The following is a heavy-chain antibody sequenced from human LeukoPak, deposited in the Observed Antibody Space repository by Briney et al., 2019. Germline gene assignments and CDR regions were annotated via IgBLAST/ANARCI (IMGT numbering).Heavy chain of an antibody. J-gene: IGHJ4*02. CDR3: ARVRNRGMFGELPRYYFDY. V-gene: IGHV4-59*01. Sequence: PSETLSLTCAVYGGSFSGYYWSWIRQPPGEGLEWIAYIYYNGNTDYNPSLKSRVTISVDTPKNQFPLKLTSVTATDTAVYYCARVRNRGMFGELPRYYFDYWGQGTLVTVSS. CDR1: GGSFSGYY. CDR2: IYYNGNT. D-gene: IGHD3-10*02.